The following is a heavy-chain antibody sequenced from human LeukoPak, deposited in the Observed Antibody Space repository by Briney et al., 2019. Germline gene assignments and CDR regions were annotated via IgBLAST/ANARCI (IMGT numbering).Heavy chain of an antibody. CDR1: GYTFTSYY. V-gene: IGHV1-46*01. D-gene: IGHD2-2*02. CDR2: INPSGGST. Sequence: GASVKVSCKASGYTFTSYYMHWVRQAPGQGLEWMGIINPSGGSTSYAQKFQGRVTMTRDTSTSTVYMELSSLRSEDTAVYYCARSLVPIVVVPAAILGFDYWGQGTLVTVSS. CDR3: ARSLVPIVVVPAAILGFDY. J-gene: IGHJ4*02.